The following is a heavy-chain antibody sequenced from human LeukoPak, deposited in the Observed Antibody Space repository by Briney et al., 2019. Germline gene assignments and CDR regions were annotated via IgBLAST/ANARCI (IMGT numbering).Heavy chain of an antibody. CDR2: IYYSGST. Sequence: KASETLSLTXTVSGGSISSSSYYWGWIRQPPGKGLEWIGSIYYSGSTYYNPSLKSRVTISVDTSKNQFSLKLSSVTPADTAVYYCASHRGYSYGYNYWGQGTLVTVSS. J-gene: IGHJ4*02. CDR1: GGSISSSSYY. CDR3: ASHRGYSYGYNY. D-gene: IGHD5-18*01. V-gene: IGHV4-39*01.